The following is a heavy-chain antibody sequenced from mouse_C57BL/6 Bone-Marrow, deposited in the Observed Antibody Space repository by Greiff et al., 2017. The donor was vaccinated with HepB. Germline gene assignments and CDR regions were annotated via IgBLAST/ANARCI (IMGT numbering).Heavy chain of an antibody. Sequence: QVQLQQPGAELVKPGASVKLSCKASGYTFTSYWMHWVKQRPGRGLEWIGRIDPNSGGTKYNEKFKSKATLTVDKPSSTAYMQLSSLTSEDSAVYYCARTAYYSILFAYWGQGTLVTVSA. CDR1: GYTFTSYW. CDR2: IDPNSGGT. D-gene: IGHD2-5*01. V-gene: IGHV1-72*01. J-gene: IGHJ3*01. CDR3: ARTAYYSILFAY.